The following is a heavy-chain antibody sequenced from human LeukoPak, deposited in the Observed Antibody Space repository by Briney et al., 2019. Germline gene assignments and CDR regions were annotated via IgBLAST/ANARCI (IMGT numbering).Heavy chain of an antibody. D-gene: IGHD3-3*01. Sequence: PGGSLRLSCAASGFTFSSYRMNWVRQAPGKGLEWVSYISSSSSTIYYADSVKGRFTISRDNAKNSLYLQMNSLRDEDTAVYYCARDGFLEWLLFDFDYWGQGTLVTVSS. J-gene: IGHJ4*02. CDR2: ISSSSSTI. V-gene: IGHV3-48*02. CDR3: ARDGFLEWLLFDFDY. CDR1: GFTFSSYR.